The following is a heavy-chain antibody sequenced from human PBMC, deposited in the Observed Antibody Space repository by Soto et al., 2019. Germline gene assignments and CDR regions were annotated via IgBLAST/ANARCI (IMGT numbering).Heavy chain of an antibody. Sequence: QVQLVQSGAAVKKPGSSVKVSCKASGGTFSSYTISWVRQAPGQGLEWMGRIIPILGIANYAQKFQGRVTITADKSTSTAYMELSSLRSEDTAVYYCARAMVIDYYYGMDVWGQGTTVTVSS. CDR2: IIPILGIA. J-gene: IGHJ6*02. CDR3: ARAMVIDYYYGMDV. V-gene: IGHV1-69*02. CDR1: GGTFSSYT. D-gene: IGHD3-22*01.